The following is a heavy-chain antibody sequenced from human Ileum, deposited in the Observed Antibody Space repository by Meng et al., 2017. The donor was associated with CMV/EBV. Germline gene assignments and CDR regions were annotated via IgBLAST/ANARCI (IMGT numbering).Heavy chain of an antibody. J-gene: IGHJ4*02. CDR3: ATLAVAGRYVDY. Sequence: GESLKISCAASGFSFRSYSMNWVRQAPGKGLEWVSVISSSSSYRYYADSVKGRFTISRDNAKNSLYLQMNSLRAEDTAVYYCATLAVAGRYVDYWGQGTLVTVSS. V-gene: IGHV3-21*01. D-gene: IGHD6-19*01. CDR2: ISSSSSYR. CDR1: GFSFRSYS.